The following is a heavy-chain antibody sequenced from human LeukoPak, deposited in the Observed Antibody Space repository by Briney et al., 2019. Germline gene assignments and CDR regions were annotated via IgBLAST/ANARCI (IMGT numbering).Heavy chain of an antibody. J-gene: IGHJ4*02. V-gene: IGHV3-53*01. CDR2: IYSGGST. Sequence: GGSLRLSCAAPGFTVSSNYMSWVRQAPGKGLEWVSVIYSGGSTYYADSVKGRFTISRDNSKNTLYLQMNSLRAEDTAVYYCASGIAAADPYYFDYWGQGTLVTVSS. CDR3: ASGIAAADPYYFDY. D-gene: IGHD6-13*01. CDR1: GFTVSSNY.